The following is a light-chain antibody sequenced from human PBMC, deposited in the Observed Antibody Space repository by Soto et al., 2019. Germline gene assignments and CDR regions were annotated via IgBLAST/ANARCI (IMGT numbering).Light chain of an antibody. Sequence: QSALTQPASVSGSPGQSITISCTGTSSDVGGYNYVSWYQQHPGKDPKLMIYDVSNRPSGVSNRFSGSKSGNTASLTISWLQAEDEADYYCSSYTSSSTVVFGGGTKVTVL. CDR2: DVS. V-gene: IGLV2-14*01. CDR1: SSDVGGYNY. CDR3: SSYTSSSTVV. J-gene: IGLJ2*01.